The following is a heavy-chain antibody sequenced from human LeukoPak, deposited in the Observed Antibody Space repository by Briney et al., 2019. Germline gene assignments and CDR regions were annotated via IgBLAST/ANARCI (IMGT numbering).Heavy chain of an antibody. CDR2: IYPGDSDT. CDR1: GYSFTSYW. J-gene: IGHJ4*02. D-gene: IGHD3-3*01. CDR3: ARPASNYDFWSGYLSGGFDY. V-gene: IGHV5-51*01. Sequence: GESLKISCKGSGYSFTSYWIGWVRQMPGKGLEWMGIIYPGDSDTRYSPSFQGQVTISADKSISTAYLQWSSLKASDTAMYYCARPASNYDFWSGYLSGGFDYWGQGTLVTVSS.